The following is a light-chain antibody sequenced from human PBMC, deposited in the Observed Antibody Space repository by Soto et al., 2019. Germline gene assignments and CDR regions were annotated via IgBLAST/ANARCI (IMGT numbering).Light chain of an antibody. Sequence: DIVMTQSPDSLAVSLGERATINCKSSQSVLYNSNNKNYLAWYQQKPGQPPKLLFYWASARESGVPDRFSGSGSGKDFTLTISSLQAEEVAIYHCQQYYVIPVTFGGGTKVEIK. CDR3: QQYYVIPVT. J-gene: IGKJ4*01. V-gene: IGKV4-1*01. CDR2: WAS. CDR1: QSVLYNSNNKNY.